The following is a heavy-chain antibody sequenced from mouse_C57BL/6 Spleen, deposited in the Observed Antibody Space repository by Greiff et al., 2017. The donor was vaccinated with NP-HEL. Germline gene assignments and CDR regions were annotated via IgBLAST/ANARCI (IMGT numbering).Heavy chain of an antibody. V-gene: IGHV5-4*01. CDR3: ARDGRLRRGDYFDY. J-gene: IGHJ2*01. Sequence: EVMLVESGGGLVKPGGSLKLSCAASGFTFSSYAMSWVRQTPEKRLEWVATISDGGSYTYYPDNVKGRFTISRDNAKNNLYLQMSHLKSEDTAMYYCARDGRLRRGDYFDYWGQGTTLTVSS. CDR2: ISDGGSYT. CDR1: GFTFSSYA. D-gene: IGHD2-2*01.